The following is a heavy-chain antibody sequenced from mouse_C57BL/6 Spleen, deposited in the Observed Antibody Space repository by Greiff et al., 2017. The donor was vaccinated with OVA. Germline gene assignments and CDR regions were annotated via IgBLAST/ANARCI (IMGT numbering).Heavy chain of an antibody. V-gene: IGHV1-59*01. Sequence: QVQLQQPGAELVRPGTSVKLSCKASGYTFTSYWMHWVKQRPGQGLEWIRVIDPSDSYTNYNQKFKGKATLTVDTSSSTAYMQLSSLTSEDSAVYYCARFAITTVVARYFDVWGTGTTVTVSS. CDR2: IDPSDSYT. CDR1: GYTFTSYW. CDR3: ARFAITTVVARYFDV. D-gene: IGHD1-1*01. J-gene: IGHJ1*03.